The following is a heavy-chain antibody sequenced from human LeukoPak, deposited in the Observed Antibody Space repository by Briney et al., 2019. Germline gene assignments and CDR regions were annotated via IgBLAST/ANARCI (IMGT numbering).Heavy chain of an antibody. J-gene: IGHJ4*02. D-gene: IGHD6-19*01. CDR3: ARSDHIALAGLFDY. V-gene: IGHV6-1*01. CDR2: TYYRSKWYN. Sequence: SQTLSLTCAISGDSVSSNSAAWNWIRQSPSRGLERLGRTYYRSKWYNDYAVSVKSRITINPDTSKNLFSLQLNSVTPEDTAVYYCARSDHIALAGLFDYWGQGTLVTVSS. CDR1: GDSVSSNSAA.